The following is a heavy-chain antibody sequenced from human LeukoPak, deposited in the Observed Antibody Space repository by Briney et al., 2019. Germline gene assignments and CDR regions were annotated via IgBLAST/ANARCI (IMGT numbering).Heavy chain of an antibody. D-gene: IGHD3-3*01. V-gene: IGHV1-2*02. Sequence: ASVKVSCKASGYTFTGYYMHWVRQAPGQGLEWMGWINPNSGGTNYAQKFQGRVTMTRDTSISTAYMELSRLRSDDTAVYYCTIGRYDFWSGYYGWGQGTLVTVSS. CDR3: TIGRYDFWSGYYG. CDR2: INPNSGGT. CDR1: GYTFTGYY. J-gene: IGHJ4*02.